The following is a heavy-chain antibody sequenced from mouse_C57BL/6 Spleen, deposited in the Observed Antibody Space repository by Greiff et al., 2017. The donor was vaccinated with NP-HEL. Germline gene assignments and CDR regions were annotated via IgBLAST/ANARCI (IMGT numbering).Heavy chain of an antibody. J-gene: IGHJ2*01. CDR1: GYAFSSSW. Sequence: VQLQQSGPELVKPGASVKISCKASGYAFSSSWMNWVKQRPGKGLEWIGRIYPGDGDTNYNGKFKGKATLTADKSSSTAYMQLSSLTSEDSAVYFCARVEGLRLDYWGQGTTLTVSS. V-gene: IGHV1-82*01. CDR3: ARVEGLRLDY. D-gene: IGHD2-4*01. CDR2: IYPGDGDT.